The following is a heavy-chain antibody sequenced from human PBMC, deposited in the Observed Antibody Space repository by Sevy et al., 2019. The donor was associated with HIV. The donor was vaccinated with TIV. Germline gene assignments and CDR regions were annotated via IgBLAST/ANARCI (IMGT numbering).Heavy chain of an antibody. V-gene: IGHV3-30-3*01. J-gene: IGHJ3*02. CDR2: TSYNGRNK. CDR1: RFTFSNYA. Sequence: GGSLRLSCTASRFTFSNYAMHWVRQAPGKGLEWVAFTSYNGRNKYYADSVKGRFTISRDNSKNTLYLQMNSLRAEDTAVYYCARESKDAFDIWGQGTMVTVSS. CDR3: ARESKDAFDI.